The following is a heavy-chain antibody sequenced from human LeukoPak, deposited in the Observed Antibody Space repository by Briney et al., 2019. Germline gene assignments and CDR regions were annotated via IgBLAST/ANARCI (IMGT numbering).Heavy chain of an antibody. V-gene: IGHV3-23*01. CDR2: ISGYGDRI. CDR1: GFPFRRFV. J-gene: IGHJ6*02. Sequence: PGGSLTLSCAASGFPFRRFVVSWVRQAPGKGLQGVSSISGYGDRIYYADSVQGRFTISRGNFKKTVYLQMKSLRAEDKAGESFARSAYYYDSRGYHNFYHYGTAVWGQATTVTVSS. CDR3: ARSAYYYDSRGYHNFYHYGTAV. D-gene: IGHD3-22*01.